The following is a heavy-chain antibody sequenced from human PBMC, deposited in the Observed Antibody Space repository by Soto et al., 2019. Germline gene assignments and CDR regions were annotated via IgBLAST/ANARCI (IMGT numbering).Heavy chain of an antibody. CDR2: IWYDGSNK. Sequence: PGGSLRLSCAASGFTFSSYGMYWVRQAPGKGLEWVALIWYDGSNKYYADSVKGRFTISRDNSKNTLFLQMNSLRVEDTAVYYCASLPIFDPSWELLPNYSYGMDVWGQGATVTVS. J-gene: IGHJ6*02. V-gene: IGHV3-33*01. CDR3: ASLPIFDPSWELLPNYSYGMDV. D-gene: IGHD1-26*01. CDR1: GFTFSSYG.